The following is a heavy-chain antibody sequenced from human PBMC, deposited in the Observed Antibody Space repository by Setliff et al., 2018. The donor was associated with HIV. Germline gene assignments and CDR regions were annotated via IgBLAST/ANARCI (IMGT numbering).Heavy chain of an antibody. D-gene: IGHD3-10*01. CDR3: ARDSASWFGELPQYYYYYMDV. CDR2: IKSKTDGGTT. J-gene: IGHJ6*03. CDR1: GFTLSNAW. Sequence: GGSLRLSCAASGFTLSNAWMSWVRQAPGKGLEWVGRIKSKTDGGTTDYAAPVKGRFTISRDDSKNTLYLQVNSLKTEDTAVYYCARDSASWFGELPQYYYYYMDVWGKGTTVTVSS. V-gene: IGHV3-15*01.